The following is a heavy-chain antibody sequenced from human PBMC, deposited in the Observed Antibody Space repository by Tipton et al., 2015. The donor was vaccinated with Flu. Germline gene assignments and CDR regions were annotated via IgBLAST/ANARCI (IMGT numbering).Heavy chain of an antibody. CDR2: IKREVDGGTT. CDR1: GLTFSNTW. CDR3: TTGGAS. D-gene: IGHD4/OR15-4a*01. Sequence: GSLRLSCAASGLTFSNTWMSWVRQAPGKGLEWVGRIKREVDGGTTDTAAPVKGRFTISRDDSKNTLYLHMSSLRTDDTGMYYCTTGGASWGQGTLVTVSS. V-gene: IGHV3-15*01. J-gene: IGHJ5*02.